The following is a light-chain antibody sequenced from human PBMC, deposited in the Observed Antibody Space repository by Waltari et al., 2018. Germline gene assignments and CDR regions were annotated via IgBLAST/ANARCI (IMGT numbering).Light chain of an antibody. V-gene: IGLV2-14*01. Sequence: QSALTQPASVSGSPGQSITISCTGTRNDVGGYGYVSWYQQYPGKAPKLIIYEASYRPSGISTRFSGSKSGNTASLTISGLQAEDEADYYCSSHTATVPHVFGTGTRVTVV. CDR2: EAS. CDR3: SSHTATVPHV. J-gene: IGLJ1*01. CDR1: RNDVGGYGY.